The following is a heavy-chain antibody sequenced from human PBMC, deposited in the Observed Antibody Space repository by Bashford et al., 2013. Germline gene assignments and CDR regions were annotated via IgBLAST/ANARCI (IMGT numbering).Heavy chain of an antibody. V-gene: IGHV3-30*18. CDR3: AKDLSMVRGVIIIPSFDY. CDR2: ISYDGSNK. Sequence: GGSLRLSCAASGFTFSSYGMHWVRQAPGKGLEWVAVISYDGSNKYYADSVKGRFTISRDNSKNTLYLQMNSLRAEDTAVYYCAKDLSMVRGVIIIPSFDYWGQGTLVTVSS. CDR1: GFTFSSYG. D-gene: IGHD3-10*01. J-gene: IGHJ4*02.